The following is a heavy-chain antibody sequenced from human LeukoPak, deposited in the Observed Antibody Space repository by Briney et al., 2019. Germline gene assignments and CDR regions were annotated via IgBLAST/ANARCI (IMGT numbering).Heavy chain of an antibody. J-gene: IGHJ5*02. Sequence: SETLSLTCTVSGGSISSNGYYWGWIRQSPGEGLEWIGNIYYSGITYYNASLKSRVTISVDTSKNQFSLKLSSVTAADTAVYYCARVSHDFWSGYFRSPAWFDPWGQGTLVTVSS. CDR2: IYYSGIT. CDR3: ARVSHDFWSGYFRSPAWFDP. D-gene: IGHD3-3*01. V-gene: IGHV4-39*07. CDR1: GGSISSNGYY.